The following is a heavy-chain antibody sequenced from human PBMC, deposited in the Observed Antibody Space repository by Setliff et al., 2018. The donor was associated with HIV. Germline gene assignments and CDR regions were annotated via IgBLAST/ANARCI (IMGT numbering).Heavy chain of an antibody. CDR3: ARDRVISVRGVLRSTFDP. Sequence: ASVKVSCKASGYTFTDYFLHWVRQAPGQGLEWMGWINPNTAATMYAQKFQRRVTMARDTSIRAAYMDLSSLNTDDTAVYYCARDRVISVRGVLRSTFDPWGRGTRVTVSS. CDR1: GYTFTDYF. CDR2: INPNTAAT. J-gene: IGHJ5*02. V-gene: IGHV1-2*02. D-gene: IGHD3-10*01.